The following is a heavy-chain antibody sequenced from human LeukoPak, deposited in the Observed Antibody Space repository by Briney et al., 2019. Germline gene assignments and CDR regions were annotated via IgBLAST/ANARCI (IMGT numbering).Heavy chain of an antibody. Sequence: SETLSLTCTVSGGSISSSSYYWGWIRQPPGKGLEWIGSIYYSGSTYYNPSLKSRVTISVDTSKNQFSLKLSSVTAADTAVYYCARRTTRYDILTGYPADFDPWGQGTLVTVSS. CDR3: ARRTTRYDILTGYPADFDP. CDR2: IYYSGST. V-gene: IGHV4-39*01. CDR1: GGSISSSSYY. D-gene: IGHD3-9*01. J-gene: IGHJ5*02.